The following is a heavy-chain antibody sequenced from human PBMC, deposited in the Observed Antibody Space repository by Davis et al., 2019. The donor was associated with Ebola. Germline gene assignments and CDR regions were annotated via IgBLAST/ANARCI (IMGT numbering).Heavy chain of an antibody. CDR1: GGSISSYY. D-gene: IGHD6-19*01. CDR2: IYYSGST. Sequence: SETLSLACTVSGGSISSYYWSWIRQPPGKGLEWIGSIYYSGSTNYNPSLKSRVTISVDTSKNQFSLKLSSVTAADTAVYYCARVGYSSGDYGMDVWGQGSTVTVSS. CDR3: ARVGYSSGDYGMDV. V-gene: IGHV4-59*01. J-gene: IGHJ6*02.